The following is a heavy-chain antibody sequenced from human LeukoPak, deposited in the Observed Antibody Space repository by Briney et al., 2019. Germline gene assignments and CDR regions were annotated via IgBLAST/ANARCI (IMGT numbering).Heavy chain of an antibody. CDR1: GFTVSSYY. CDR2: IYSGDST. V-gene: IGHV3-66*01. CDR3: AKSPGIGTYGDRSTAVDY. D-gene: IGHD4-17*01. J-gene: IGHJ4*02. Sequence: GGSLRLSCAASGFTVSSYYMTWVRQAPGKGLEWVSVIYSGDSTYYADSVKGRVAIPRDNSKNTLFLQMNSLRAEDTAVYYCAKSPGIGTYGDRSTAVDYWGQGTLVTVSS.